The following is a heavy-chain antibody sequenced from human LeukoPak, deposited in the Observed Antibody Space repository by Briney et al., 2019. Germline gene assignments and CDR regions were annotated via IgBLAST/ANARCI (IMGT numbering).Heavy chain of an antibody. CDR1: GFTFSGYV. CDR2: IWSDGSNK. Sequence: HPGRSLRLSCTASGFTFSGYVMHWVRQAPGKGPEWVAAIWSDGSNKYYADSVKGRFTISRDNSKNTLYLQMNSLRAEDTGVYYCARDRGSYPRSNFDHWGQGTLVTVSS. CDR3: ARDRGSYPRSNFDH. V-gene: IGHV3-33*01. J-gene: IGHJ4*02. D-gene: IGHD1-26*01.